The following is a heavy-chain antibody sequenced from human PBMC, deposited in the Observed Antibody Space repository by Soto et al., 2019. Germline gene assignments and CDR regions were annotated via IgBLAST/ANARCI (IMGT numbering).Heavy chain of an antibody. V-gene: IGHV3-30*18. CDR3: AKDRYCSGVNCYFDAFDI. CDR1: GFTFSSYG. D-gene: IGHD2-15*01. CDR2: IAYDGSNI. J-gene: IGHJ3*02. Sequence: PGGSLRLSCAASGFTFSSYGMHWVRQAPGKGLEWVAVIAYDGSNIHYTDSVKGRFTISRDNSKNTLFLQMNSLRADDTAVYYCAKDRYCSGVNCYFDAFDIWGQGTMVTVSS.